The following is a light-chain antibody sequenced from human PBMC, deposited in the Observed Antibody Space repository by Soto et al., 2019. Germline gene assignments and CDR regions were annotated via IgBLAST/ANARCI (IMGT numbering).Light chain of an antibody. V-gene: IGKV1-33*01. CDR1: QDISNY. CDR3: QQYDNLPIT. J-gene: IGKJ5*01. CDR2: DAS. Sequence: DIQMIQSPSYLSASVGDRVTITCQASQDISNYLHWYQQKPGKAPKLLIYDASNLETGVPSRFSGSGSGTDFTFTISSLQPEDIATYYCQQYDNLPITFGQGTRLEIK.